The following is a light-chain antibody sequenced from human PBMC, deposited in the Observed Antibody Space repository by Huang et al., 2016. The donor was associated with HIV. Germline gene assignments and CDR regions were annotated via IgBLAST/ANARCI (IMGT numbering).Light chain of an antibody. J-gene: IGKJ4*01. V-gene: IGKV1-33*01. CDR2: DAS. CDR3: QHFDNLALT. CDR1: QDISNY. Sequence: DIQMTQSPSSLSASVGDRVTITCQASQDISNYLNWYKQKPGKSPKLLIYDASNLETGVPSRFSGSGSGTDFTFTISSLQPVDIATYYCQHFDNLALTFGGGTKVQIK.